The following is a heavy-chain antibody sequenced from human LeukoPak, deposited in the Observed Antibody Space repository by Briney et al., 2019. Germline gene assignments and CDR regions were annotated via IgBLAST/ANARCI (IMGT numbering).Heavy chain of an antibody. CDR1: GGSISHSH. CDR2: VHYSGSP. D-gene: IGHD3-10*01. V-gene: IGHV4-59*08. Sequence: SETLSLTCTVSGGSISHSHWSWIRQPPGKGLEWIGCVHYSGSPTYNPSLKSPVSILVDTSKNQFSLKLSSVTAADTAVYYCARQTSAKYYFDYWGQGTLVTVSS. CDR3: ARQTSAKYYFDY. J-gene: IGHJ4*02.